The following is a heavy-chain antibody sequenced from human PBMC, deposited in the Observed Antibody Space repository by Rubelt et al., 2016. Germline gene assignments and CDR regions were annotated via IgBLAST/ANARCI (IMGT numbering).Heavy chain of an antibody. Sequence: QVPLQQWGAGLLKPSETLSLTCAVYGGSFSGHYWSWIRQPPGKGLEWLGEINDSGNTNYNPSLESRVTLSVDTSKNQFSLKLSSVSVADTAIYYCAREGPAVTDFDSWGQGTLVTVSS. V-gene: IGHV4-34*02. J-gene: IGHJ4*02. CDR2: INDSGNT. CDR1: GGSFSGHY. CDR3: AREGPAVTDFDS. D-gene: IGHD4-17*01.